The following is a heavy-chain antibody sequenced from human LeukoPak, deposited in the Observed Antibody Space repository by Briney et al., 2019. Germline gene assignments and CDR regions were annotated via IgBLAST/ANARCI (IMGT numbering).Heavy chain of an antibody. Sequence: ASVKVSCKASGYTFTSYYMHWVRQAPGQGLEWVGWISPYNGYTKYAQRLQGRVTMTTDTSTTTAYLELRSLRPDDTALYYCARDLSGVPAATQGYFDPWGQGTLVTVSS. CDR3: ARDLSGVPAATQGYFDP. V-gene: IGHV1-18*04. J-gene: IGHJ5*02. CDR2: ISPYNGYT. D-gene: IGHD2-2*01. CDR1: GYTFTSYY.